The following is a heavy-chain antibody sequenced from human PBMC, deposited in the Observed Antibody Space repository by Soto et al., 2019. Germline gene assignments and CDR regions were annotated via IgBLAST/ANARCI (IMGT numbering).Heavy chain of an antibody. CDR3: ARESLGYCSGGSCQNWFDP. CDR1: GYTFTSYG. D-gene: IGHD2-15*01. CDR2: ISAYNGNT. V-gene: IGHV1-18*04. Sequence: ASVKVSCKASGYTFTSYGISWVRQAPGQGLEWMGWISAYNGNTNYAQKLQGRVTMTTDTSTSTAYMELRSLRSDDTAVYYCARESLGYCSGGSCQNWFDPWGQGTLVTVSS. J-gene: IGHJ5*02.